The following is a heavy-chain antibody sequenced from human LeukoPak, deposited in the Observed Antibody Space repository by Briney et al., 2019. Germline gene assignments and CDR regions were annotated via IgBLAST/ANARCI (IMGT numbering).Heavy chain of an antibody. D-gene: IGHD3-16*01. V-gene: IGHV4-61*02. CDR1: GGSISSGSYY. Sequence: SETLSLTCTVSGGSISSGSYYWSWIRQPAGKGLEWIGRIYTSGSTNYNPSLKSRVTISVDTSKNQFSLKLSSVTAADTAVYYCARAASKFMTWNYWGPGTLVTVSS. J-gene: IGHJ4*02. CDR2: IYTSGST. CDR3: ARAASKFMTWNY.